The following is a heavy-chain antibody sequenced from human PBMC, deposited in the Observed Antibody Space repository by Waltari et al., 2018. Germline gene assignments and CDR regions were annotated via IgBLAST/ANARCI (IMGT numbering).Heavy chain of an antibody. CDR1: GFAVSRHY. CDR3: ARAWYFDY. V-gene: IGHV3-53*01. CDR2: IYSGGST. J-gene: IGHJ4*02. Sequence: ELPLVESGGGWIQPGGSLSLSCAASGFAVSRHYMTWVRPAPGKGLEWVSVIYSGGSTYYADSVKGRFTISRDISKNSLYLQMISLRAEDTAVYYCARAWYFDYWGQGTLVTVSS.